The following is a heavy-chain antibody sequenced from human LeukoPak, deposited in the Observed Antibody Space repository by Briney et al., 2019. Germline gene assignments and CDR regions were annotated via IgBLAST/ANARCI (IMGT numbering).Heavy chain of an antibody. CDR1: GFTFDDYA. D-gene: IGHD4-17*01. CDR3: AKDSLRRTLYYYMDV. J-gene: IGHJ6*03. Sequence: PGRSLRLSCAASGFTFDDYAMHWVRQAPGKGLEWVSGISSNSGSIGYADSVKGRFTISRDNAKSSLYLQMNSLRAEDTALYYCAKDSLRRTLYYYMDVWGKGTTVTVSS. CDR2: ISSNSGSI. V-gene: IGHV3-9*01.